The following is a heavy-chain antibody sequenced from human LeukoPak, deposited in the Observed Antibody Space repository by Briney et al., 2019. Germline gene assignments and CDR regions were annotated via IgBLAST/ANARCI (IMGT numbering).Heavy chain of an antibody. CDR2: IYHSGST. V-gene: IGHV4-4*02. CDR3: ARDGSLVSYYYYMDV. CDR1: GGSISSSNW. D-gene: IGHD3-16*01. Sequence: SETLSLTCAVSGGSISSSNWWSWVRQPPGKGLEWIGEIYHSGSTNYNPSLKSRVTISVDKSKNQFSLKLNSVTAADTAVYYCARDGSLVSYYYYMDVWGKGTTVTISS. J-gene: IGHJ6*03.